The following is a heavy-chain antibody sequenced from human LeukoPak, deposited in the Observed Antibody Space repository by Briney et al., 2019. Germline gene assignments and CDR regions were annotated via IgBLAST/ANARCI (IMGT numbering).Heavy chain of an antibody. J-gene: IGHJ6*03. V-gene: IGHV3-7*01. CDR1: GFTFSSYW. D-gene: IGHD1-1*01. CDR2: IKQDGSEK. Sequence: GSLRLSCAASGFTFSSYWMSWVRQAPGKGLEWVANIKQDGSEKYYVDSVKGRFTISRDNAKNSLYLQMNSLRAEDTAVYYCARRTRTTYYYYYMDVWGKGTTVTISS. CDR3: ARRTRTTYYYYYMDV.